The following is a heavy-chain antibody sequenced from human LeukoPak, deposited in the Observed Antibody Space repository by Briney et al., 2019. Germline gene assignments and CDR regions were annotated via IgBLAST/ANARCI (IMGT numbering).Heavy chain of an antibody. Sequence: PSETLSLTCTVSGGSISSYYWSWIRQPPGKGLEWIGYIYSSGSTNYNPSLKSRVTISVDTSKNQFSLKLSSVTAADTAVYFCARDDAVAGPFFDYWGQGTLVTVSS. CDR1: GGSISSYY. CDR2: IYSSGST. V-gene: IGHV4-59*01. D-gene: IGHD6-19*01. CDR3: ARDDAVAGPFFDY. J-gene: IGHJ4*02.